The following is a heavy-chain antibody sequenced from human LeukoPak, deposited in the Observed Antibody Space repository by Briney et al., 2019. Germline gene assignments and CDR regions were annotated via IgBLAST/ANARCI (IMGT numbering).Heavy chain of an antibody. CDR2: ISYDGSNK. CDR1: GFTFSSYG. J-gene: IGHJ5*02. Sequence: GGSLRLSCAASGFTFSSYGMHWVRQAPGKGLEWVAVISYDGSNKHYADSVKGRFTISRDNSKNTLYLQMNSLRAEDTAVYYCAKPNRRYCSSTSCYPDWFDPWGQGTLVTVSS. V-gene: IGHV3-30*18. CDR3: AKPNRRYCSSTSCYPDWFDP. D-gene: IGHD2-2*01.